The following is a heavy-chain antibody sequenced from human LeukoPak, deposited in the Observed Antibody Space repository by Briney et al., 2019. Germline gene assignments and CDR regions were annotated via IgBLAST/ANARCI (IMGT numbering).Heavy chain of an antibody. CDR3: ARERHSSGWYGGDLDY. J-gene: IGHJ4*02. CDR2: INHSGST. CDR1: GGSFGGYY. V-gene: IGHV4-34*01. D-gene: IGHD6-19*01. Sequence: SETLSLTCAVYGGSFGGYYWSWIRQPPGKGLEWIGEINHSGSTNYNPSLKSRVTISVDTSKNQFSLKLSSVTAADTAVYYCARERHSSGWYGGDLDYWGQGTLVTVSS.